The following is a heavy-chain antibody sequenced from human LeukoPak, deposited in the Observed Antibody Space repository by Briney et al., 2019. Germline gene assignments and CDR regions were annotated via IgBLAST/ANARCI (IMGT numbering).Heavy chain of an antibody. CDR3: AREDYDILTGRYYFDY. J-gene: IGHJ4*02. V-gene: IGHV1-18*01. Sequence: ASVKVSCKASGYTFTSYGISWVRQAPGQGLEWMGWISAYNGNTNYAQKLQGRVTMTTDTSTSTAYMELRSLRSDDTAVYYCAREDYDILTGRYYFDYWGQGTLVTVSS. D-gene: IGHD3-9*01. CDR1: GYTFTSYG. CDR2: ISAYNGNT.